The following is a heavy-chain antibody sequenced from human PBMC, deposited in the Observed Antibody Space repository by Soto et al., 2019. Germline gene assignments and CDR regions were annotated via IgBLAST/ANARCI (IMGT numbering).Heavy chain of an antibody. D-gene: IGHD3-10*01. CDR3: ARGGPPIDY. J-gene: IGHJ4*02. Sequence: QVKLVQSGAEGKKPGASVKVSCKASGYTFTSYAMHWVRQAPGQRLEWMGWINAGNGNTKNSQKFQGRVTITRDTSASTAYMELSSLRSEDTAVYYCARGGPPIDYWGQGTLVTVSS. CDR1: GYTFTSYA. CDR2: INAGNGNT. V-gene: IGHV1-3*01.